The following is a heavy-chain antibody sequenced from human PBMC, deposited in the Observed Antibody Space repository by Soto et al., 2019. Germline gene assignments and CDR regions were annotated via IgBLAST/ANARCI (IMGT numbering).Heavy chain of an antibody. Sequence: PGESLKISCKGSGYSFTSYWIGWVRQMPGKGLEWMGIIYPGDSDTRYSPSFQGQVTISADKSISTAYLQWSSLKASDTAMYYCARFDTGEYSYGPNWFDPWGQGTLVTVSS. CDR3: ARFDTGEYSYGPNWFDP. V-gene: IGHV5-51*01. D-gene: IGHD5-18*01. J-gene: IGHJ5*02. CDR1: GYSFTSYW. CDR2: IYPGDSDT.